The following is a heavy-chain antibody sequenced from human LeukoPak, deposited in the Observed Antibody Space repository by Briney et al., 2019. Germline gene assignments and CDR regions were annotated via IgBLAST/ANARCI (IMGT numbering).Heavy chain of an antibody. CDR2: ISYDGSNK. D-gene: IGHD3-10*01. CDR3: AKSFRGYYGSGSSDY. V-gene: IGHV3-30*18. J-gene: IGHJ4*02. CDR1: GGSMSGYY. Sequence: LSLTCTVSGGSMSGYYWIWTRQAPGKGLEWVAVISYDGSNKHYADSVKGRFTISRDNSKNTLYLQMNSLRAEDTAVYYCAKSFRGYYGSGSSDYWGQGTLVTVSS.